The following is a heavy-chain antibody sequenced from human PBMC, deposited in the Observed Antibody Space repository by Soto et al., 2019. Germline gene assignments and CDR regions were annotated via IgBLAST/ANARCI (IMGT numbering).Heavy chain of an antibody. CDR2: ISAYNGNT. V-gene: IGHV1-18*01. Sequence: QVQLVQSGAEVKKPGASVKVSCKASGYTFTSYGISWVRQAPGQGLEWMGWISAYNGNTNYAQKLQGRVTMTTDTSTSTADMELRSLRSDDTAVYYCARTSFGAIFGVVPDYWGQGTLVTVSS. CDR3: ARTSFGAIFGVVPDY. D-gene: IGHD3-3*01. CDR1: GYTFTSYG. J-gene: IGHJ4*02.